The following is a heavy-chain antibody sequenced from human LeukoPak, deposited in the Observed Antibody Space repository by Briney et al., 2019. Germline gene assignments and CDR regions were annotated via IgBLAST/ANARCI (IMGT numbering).Heavy chain of an antibody. CDR2: VKQDGIET. D-gene: IGHD2-8*02. V-gene: IGHV3-7*01. CDR3: ARDGTGFDY. CDR1: GFTFSRDW. Sequence: PGGSLRLSCVASGFTFSRDWMSWVRQAPGKGLEWVASVKQDGIETQYVDSVKGRFTISRDNAKNSVYLQMHSPRVEDTAVYYCARDGTGFDYWGQGTLVTVSS. J-gene: IGHJ4*02.